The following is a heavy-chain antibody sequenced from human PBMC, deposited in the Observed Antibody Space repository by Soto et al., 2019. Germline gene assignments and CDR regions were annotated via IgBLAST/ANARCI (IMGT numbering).Heavy chain of an antibody. CDR1: GYTFTSYG. CDR3: AREARVRYSGSPVGNWFDP. J-gene: IGHJ5*02. Sequence: VSVKVSCKASGYTFTSYGISWVRQAPGQGLEWMGWISAYNGNTNYAQKLQGRVTMTTDTSTSTAYMEPRSLRSDDTAVYYCAREARVRYSGSPVGNWFDPWGQGTLVTVSS. CDR2: ISAYNGNT. V-gene: IGHV1-18*01. D-gene: IGHD1-26*01.